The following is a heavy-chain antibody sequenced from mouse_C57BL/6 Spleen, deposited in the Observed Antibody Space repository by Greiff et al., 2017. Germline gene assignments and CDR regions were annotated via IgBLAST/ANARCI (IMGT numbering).Heavy chain of an antibody. CDR2: INPYNGGT. CDR1: GYTFTDYY. D-gene: IGHD2-4*01. Sequence: EVKLMESGPVLVKPGASVKMSCKASGYTFTDYYMNWVKQSHGKSLEWIGVINPYNGGTSYNQKFKGKATLTVDKSSSTAYMELNSLTSEDSAVYYCASGEDYDVYYAMDYWGQGTSVTVSS. V-gene: IGHV1-19*01. J-gene: IGHJ4*01. CDR3: ASGEDYDVYYAMDY.